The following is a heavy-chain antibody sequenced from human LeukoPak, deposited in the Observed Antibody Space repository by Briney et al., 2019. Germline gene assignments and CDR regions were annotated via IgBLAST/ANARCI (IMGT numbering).Heavy chain of an antibody. D-gene: IGHD3-3*01. V-gene: IGHV3-30*03. Sequence: GGSLRLSCAASGFAFSTYGMHWVRQAPGKGLEWVAVTSYDGIRKNYAGSVKGRFTISRDNAKSSLYLQMNSLRAEDTAVYYCARPPSITNPYFGMDVWGQGTTVTVSS. CDR1: GFAFSTYG. CDR2: TSYDGIRK. J-gene: IGHJ6*02. CDR3: ARPPSITNPYFGMDV.